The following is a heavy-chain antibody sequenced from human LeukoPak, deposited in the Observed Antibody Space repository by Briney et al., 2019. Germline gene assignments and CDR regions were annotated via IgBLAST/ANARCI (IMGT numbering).Heavy chain of an antibody. Sequence: SGGSLRLSCAASGFTFSSYGMHWVRHAPGKGLEWVAVISYDGSNKYYADSVKGRFTISGDNSKNTLYLQMNSLRAEDTAVYYCAKGTGIYYYDSSGDAFDIWGQGTMVTASS. J-gene: IGHJ3*02. CDR2: ISYDGSNK. CDR3: AKGTGIYYYDSSGDAFDI. D-gene: IGHD3-22*01. V-gene: IGHV3-30*18. CDR1: GFTFSSYG.